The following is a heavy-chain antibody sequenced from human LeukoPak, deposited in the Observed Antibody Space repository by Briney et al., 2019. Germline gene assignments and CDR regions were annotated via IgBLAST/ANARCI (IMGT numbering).Heavy chain of an antibody. D-gene: IGHD5-24*01. J-gene: IGHJ3*02. V-gene: IGHV1-18*01. Sequence: ASVKVSCKASGYTFTSYGISWVRQAPGQGLEWMGWISAYNGNTNYAQMLQGRVTMTTDTSTSTAYMDLRSLRSDAPAVYYCARGLQETHGWLKAFSAFDIWGEGTSVSV. CDR1: GYTFTSYG. CDR3: ARGLQETHGWLKAFSAFDI. CDR2: ISAYNGNT.